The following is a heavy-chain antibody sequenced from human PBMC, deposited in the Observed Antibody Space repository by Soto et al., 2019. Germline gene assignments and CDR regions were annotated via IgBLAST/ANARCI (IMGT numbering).Heavy chain of an antibody. CDR2: TRNKANSYTT. J-gene: IGHJ4*02. D-gene: IGHD3-22*01. CDR3: AREGVDYYDSSGYFDY. CDR1: GFTFSDHY. V-gene: IGHV3-72*01. Sequence: PGGSLRLSCAASGFTFSDHYMDWVRQAPGKGLEWVGRTRNKANSYTTEYAASVKGRFTISRDDSKNSLYLQMNSLKTEDTAVYYCAREGVDYYDSSGYFDYWGQGTLVTVSS.